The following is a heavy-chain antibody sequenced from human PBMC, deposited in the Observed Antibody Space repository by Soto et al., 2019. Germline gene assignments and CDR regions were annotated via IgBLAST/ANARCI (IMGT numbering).Heavy chain of an antibody. D-gene: IGHD1-26*01. Sequence: RVESLKISCKGSGYSFTSYWIGWFLQMPVKGLEWMGIIYPGDSDTRYSPSFQGQVTISADKSISTAYLQWSSLKASDTAMYYCARPRIVGAPNDAFDIWGQGTMVTVSS. CDR2: IYPGDSDT. CDR1: GYSFTSYW. V-gene: IGHV5-51*01. J-gene: IGHJ3*02. CDR3: ARPRIVGAPNDAFDI.